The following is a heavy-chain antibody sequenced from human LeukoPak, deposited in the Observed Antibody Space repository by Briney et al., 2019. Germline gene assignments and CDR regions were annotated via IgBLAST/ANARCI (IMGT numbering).Heavy chain of an antibody. J-gene: IGHJ5*02. Sequence: ASVKVSCKVSGYTLTELSMHWVRQAPGKGLEWMGGFDPEDGETIYAQKFQGRVTMTEDTSTDTAYMELSSLRSEDTAVYYCATIRRVVPAASWFDPWGQGTLVTVSS. CDR1: GYTLTELS. CDR2: FDPEDGET. V-gene: IGHV1-24*01. D-gene: IGHD2-2*01. CDR3: ATIRRVVPAASWFDP.